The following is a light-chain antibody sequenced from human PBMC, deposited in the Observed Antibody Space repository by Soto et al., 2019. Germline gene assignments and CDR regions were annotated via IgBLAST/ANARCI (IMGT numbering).Light chain of an antibody. Sequence: EIVLTQSPGTLSLSPGERATLSCRASQSVSSSYLAWYQQKPGQAPRLLIYGASSRATGIPDRFSGSGSGTVFTLTISRLETEDFAVYYCQQYGSSPRTFGKGTKLEIK. CDR1: QSVSSSY. V-gene: IGKV3-20*01. CDR2: GAS. CDR3: QQYGSSPRT. J-gene: IGKJ2*01.